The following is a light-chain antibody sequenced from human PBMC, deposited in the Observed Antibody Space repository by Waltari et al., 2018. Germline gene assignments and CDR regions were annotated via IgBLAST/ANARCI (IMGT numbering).Light chain of an antibody. Sequence: QSALPQPRSVSGSPGQSVTIPCTGTSSDVGYYNYVSWYQQHPGKAPKLMIYDVTERPSGVPDRFSGSKSGNTASLTISGLQAEDEADYYCCSYAGNYLRVFGGGTKLTVL. CDR2: DVT. CDR3: CSYAGNYLRV. J-gene: IGLJ2*01. CDR1: SSDVGYYNY. V-gene: IGLV2-11*01.